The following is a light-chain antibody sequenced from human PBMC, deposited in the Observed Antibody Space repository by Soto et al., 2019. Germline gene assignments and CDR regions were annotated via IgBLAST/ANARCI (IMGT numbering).Light chain of an antibody. V-gene: IGLV6-57*02. CDR2: EDN. J-gene: IGLJ3*02. CDR1: GGSIASNY. Sequence: NFMLTQPHSVSDSPGKTVTISCTGSGGSIASNYVQWYQQRPGSAPTIVIFEDNQRPSGVPDRFSGSIDTSSNSASLTISGLKTEDEADYDCQSYDSDSQGVFGGGTQLTVL. CDR3: QSYDSDSQGV.